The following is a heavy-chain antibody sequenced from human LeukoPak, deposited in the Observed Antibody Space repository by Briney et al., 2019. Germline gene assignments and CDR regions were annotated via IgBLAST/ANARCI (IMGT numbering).Heavy chain of an antibody. J-gene: IGHJ2*01. CDR1: GFIFSNYN. D-gene: IGHD6-13*01. V-gene: IGHV3-48*02. CDR2: ISSGTITI. Sequence: GGSLRLSCAASGFIFSNYNMNWVRQSPGKGLEWVSFISSGTITIYYAGSVKGRFTISRDNAMNSLYLQMNSLRDEDTAVYYCARDPFSSTFTSNWYFDLWGRGTQVTVSS. CDR3: ARDPFSSTFTSNWYFDL.